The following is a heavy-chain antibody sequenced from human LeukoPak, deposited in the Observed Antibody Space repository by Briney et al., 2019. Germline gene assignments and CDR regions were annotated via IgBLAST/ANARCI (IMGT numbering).Heavy chain of an antibody. CDR3: AKDRIVGTDYLGYGMDV. CDR1: GFTFSSYD. V-gene: IGHV3-30*02. D-gene: IGHD1-26*01. CDR2: IRNDGSNK. J-gene: IGHJ6*02. Sequence: PGGSLRLSCAASGFTFSSYDMHWVRQAPGKGLEWVTFIRNDGSNKYYADSVKGRFTISRDNSKSTVHLQMNSLRAEDTAVYYCAKDRIVGTDYLGYGMDVWGQGTTVTVSS.